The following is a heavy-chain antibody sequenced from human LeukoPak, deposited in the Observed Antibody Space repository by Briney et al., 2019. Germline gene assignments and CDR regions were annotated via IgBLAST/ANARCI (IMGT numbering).Heavy chain of an antibody. CDR2: ISGSGDST. D-gene: IGHD6-19*01. J-gene: IGHJ4*02. CDR3: AARPTEEAVAPSDF. V-gene: IGHV3-23*01. Sequence: PGGSLRLSCAASGLTPSSCAMSWVRQASGKGLEWVSGISGSGDSTYYADSVKGRFTISRDNSKSMLFLQMNSLRAEDTATYYCAARPTEEAVAPSDFWGQGTLVTVSS. CDR1: GLTPSSCA.